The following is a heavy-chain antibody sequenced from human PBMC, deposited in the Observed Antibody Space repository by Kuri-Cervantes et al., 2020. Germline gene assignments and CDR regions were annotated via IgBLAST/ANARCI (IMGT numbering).Heavy chain of an antibody. CDR3: ARERYCSGGSCYYFDY. D-gene: IGHD2-15*01. V-gene: IGHV1-2*02. CDR2: IHPNSGCK. J-gene: IGHJ4*02. Sequence: SVQVTCKACGCTFTGYYMHWVRQTPGQGLEWMGWIHPNSGCKNYAQKFQGRVTMTRDTSISTAYMELSRLRSDDTAVYYFARERYCSGGSCYYFDYWGQGTLVTVSS. CDR1: GCTFTGYY.